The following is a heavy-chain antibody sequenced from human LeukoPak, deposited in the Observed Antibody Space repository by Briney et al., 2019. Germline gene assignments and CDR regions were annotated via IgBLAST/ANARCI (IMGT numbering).Heavy chain of an antibody. CDR2: MNPNSGNT. CDR3: ARAPPYSGYDPPFEY. CDR1: GYTFSNYD. Sequence: TSVKVSCKASGYTFSNYDINWVRQATGQGLEWMGWMNPNSGNTVYAQKFQGRVAMTRNTSINTAYMELSSLRFDDTAVYYCARAPPYSGYDPPFEYWGQGTLVTVSS. D-gene: IGHD5-12*01. V-gene: IGHV1-8*01. J-gene: IGHJ4*02.